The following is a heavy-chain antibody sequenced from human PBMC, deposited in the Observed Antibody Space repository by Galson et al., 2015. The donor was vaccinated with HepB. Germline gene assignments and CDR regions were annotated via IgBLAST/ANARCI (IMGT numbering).Heavy chain of an antibody. Sequence: SVKVSCKASGGTFSSYTISWVRQAPGQGLEWMGRIIPILGIANYAQKFQGRVTITADKSTSTAYMELSSLRSEDTAVYYCARDFYGDARAFDIWGQGTMVTVSS. D-gene: IGHD4-17*01. J-gene: IGHJ3*02. CDR2: IIPILGIA. CDR3: ARDFYGDARAFDI. V-gene: IGHV1-69*04. CDR1: GGTFSSYT.